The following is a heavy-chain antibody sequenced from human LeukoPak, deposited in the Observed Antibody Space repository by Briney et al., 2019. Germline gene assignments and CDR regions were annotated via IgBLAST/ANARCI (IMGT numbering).Heavy chain of an antibody. CDR2: VSSSSSTI. CDR1: GFTFSSHS. V-gene: IGHV3-48*01. CDR3: ARGAYYYED. D-gene: IGHD3-22*01. J-gene: IGHJ4*02. Sequence: GGSLRLSCAASGFTFSSHSMNWVRQAPGKGLEWVSYVSSSSSTIYYADSVKGRFTISRDNAKNSLYLQMNSLRAEDTAVYYCARGAYYYEDWGQGTLVTVSS.